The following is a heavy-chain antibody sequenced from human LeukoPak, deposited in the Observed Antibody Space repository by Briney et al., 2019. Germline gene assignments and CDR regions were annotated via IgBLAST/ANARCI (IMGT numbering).Heavy chain of an antibody. CDR2: IYYSGST. Sequence: SETLSLTCTVSGGSISSYYWSWIRQPPGKGLEWIGYIYYSGSTNYNPSLKSRVTISVDTSKNQSSLKLSSVTAADTAVYYCARYILTGYRPYYFDYWGQGTLVTVSS. CDR1: GGSISSYY. CDR3: ARYILTGYRPYYFDY. J-gene: IGHJ4*02. V-gene: IGHV4-59*01. D-gene: IGHD3-9*01.